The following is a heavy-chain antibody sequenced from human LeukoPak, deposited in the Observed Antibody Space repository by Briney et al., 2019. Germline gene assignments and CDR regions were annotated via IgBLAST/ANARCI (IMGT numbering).Heavy chain of an antibody. CDR1: GGSISSSNW. CDR3: ARRDYIWGSYRLDY. CDR2: IYHGGST. V-gene: IGHV4-4*02. J-gene: IGHJ4*02. Sequence: SGTLSLTCAVSGGSISSSNWWNWVRQPPGKGLEWIAEIYHGGSTNYNPSLKSRVTISVDKSKNQFSLKLSSVTAADTAVYYCARRDYIWGSYRLDYWGQGTLVTVSS. D-gene: IGHD3-16*02.